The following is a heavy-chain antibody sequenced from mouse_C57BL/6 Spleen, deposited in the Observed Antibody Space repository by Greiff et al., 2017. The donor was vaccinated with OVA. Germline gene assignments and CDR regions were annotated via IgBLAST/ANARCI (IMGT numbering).Heavy chain of an antibody. D-gene: IGHD2-3*01. Sequence: QVQLKQSGAELVKPGASVKISCKASGYAFSSYWMNWVKQRPGKGLEWIGQIYPGDGDTNYNGKFKGKATLTADKSSSTAYMQLSSLTSEDSAVYFCARVTPTYYFDYWGQGTTLTVSS. V-gene: IGHV1-80*01. CDR1: GYAFSSYW. J-gene: IGHJ2*01. CDR2: IYPGDGDT. CDR3: ARVTPTYYFDY.